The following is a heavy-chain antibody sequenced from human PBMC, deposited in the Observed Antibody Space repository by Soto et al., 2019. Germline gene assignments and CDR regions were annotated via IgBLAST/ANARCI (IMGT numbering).Heavy chain of an antibody. V-gene: IGHV1-69*08. J-gene: IGHJ4*02. Sequence: QVQLVQSGAEVKKPGSSVKVSCKASGGTFSSYTISWVRQAPGQGLEWMGRIIPILGIANYAQKFQGRVTITADKPRSTAYMELSSLRSEDTAVYYCAGEKVDFHYWGQGTLVTVSS. CDR3: AGEKVDFHY. CDR1: GGTFSSYT. CDR2: IIPILGIA.